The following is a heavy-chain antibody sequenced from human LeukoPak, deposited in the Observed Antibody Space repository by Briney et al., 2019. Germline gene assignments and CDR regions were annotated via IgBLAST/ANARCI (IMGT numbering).Heavy chain of an antibody. CDR3: ARVPNDYGDFHFDY. V-gene: IGHV4-31*03. D-gene: IGHD4-17*01. Sequence: SETLSPTCTVSGGSISSGGYYWSWIRQHPGKGLEWIGYIYYSGSTYYNPSLKSRVTISVDTSKNQFSLKLSSVTAADTAVYYCARVPNDYGDFHFDYWGQGTLVTVSS. CDR2: IYYSGST. J-gene: IGHJ4*02. CDR1: GGSISSGGYY.